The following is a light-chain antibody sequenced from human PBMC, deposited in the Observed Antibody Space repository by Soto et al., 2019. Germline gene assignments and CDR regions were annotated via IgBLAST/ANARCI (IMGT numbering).Light chain of an antibody. Sequence: EIVLTQSPATLSLSPGERATLSCRASQSVSSYLAWYQQKPGQAPRLLIYDASNRATGITARFSGSGSGTDFTLTISSLEPEDFAVYYCQQRSNWLYTFGQGTKLEIK. V-gene: IGKV3-11*01. CDR3: QQRSNWLYT. CDR1: QSVSSY. CDR2: DAS. J-gene: IGKJ2*01.